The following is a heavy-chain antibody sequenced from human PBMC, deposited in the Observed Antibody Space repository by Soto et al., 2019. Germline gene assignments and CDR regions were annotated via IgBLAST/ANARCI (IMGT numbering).Heavy chain of an antibody. Sequence: PSETLSLTCAVYGGSFSGYYWSWIRQPPGKGLEWIGEINHSGSTNYNPSLKSRVTISVDTSKNQFSLKLSSVTAEDTAVYYCARDPGPYNWNDGYFDYWGQGTLVTVSS. CDR2: INHSGST. V-gene: IGHV4-34*01. J-gene: IGHJ4*02. D-gene: IGHD1-20*01. CDR3: ARDPGPYNWNDGYFDY. CDR1: GGSFSGYY.